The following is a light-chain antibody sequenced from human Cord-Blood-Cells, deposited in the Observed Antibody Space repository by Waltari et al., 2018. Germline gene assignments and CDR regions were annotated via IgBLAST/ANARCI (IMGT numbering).Light chain of an antibody. J-gene: IGKJ5*01. Sequence: ERATLSCRASQSVSSYLAWYQQKPGQAPRLLIYDASNRATGITARFSGSGSGTDFTLTISSLEPEDFAVYYCQQRSNWPITFGQGTRLEIK. CDR2: DAS. CDR3: QQRSNWPIT. V-gene: IGKV3-11*01. CDR1: QSVSSY.